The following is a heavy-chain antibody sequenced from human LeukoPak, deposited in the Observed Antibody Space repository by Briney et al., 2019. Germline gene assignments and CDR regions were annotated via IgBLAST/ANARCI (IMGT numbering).Heavy chain of an antibody. V-gene: IGHV1-8*03. Sequence: ASVKVSCKASGYTFTTYDINWVRQATGQGLEWMGWMNPNSGNTGYAQKFQGRVTITRNTSISTAYMELSSLRSEDTAVYYCARMSGGLEWLLMVPDYWGQGTLVTVSS. CDR1: GYTFTTYD. J-gene: IGHJ4*02. CDR2: MNPNSGNT. D-gene: IGHD3-3*01. CDR3: ARMSGGLEWLLMVPDY.